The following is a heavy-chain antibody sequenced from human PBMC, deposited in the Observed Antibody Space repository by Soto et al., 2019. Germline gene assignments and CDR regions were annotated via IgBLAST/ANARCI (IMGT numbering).Heavy chain of an antibody. J-gene: IGHJ4*02. CDR3: ARGGYDFWSGYYSSHDY. Sequence: SETLSLTCAVYGGSFSGYYWSWIRQPPGKGLEWIGEINHSGSTNYNPSLKSRVTISVDTSKNQFSLKLSSVTAADTAVYYCARGGYDFWSGYYSSHDYWGQGTLVTVPS. V-gene: IGHV4-34*01. D-gene: IGHD3-3*01. CDR2: INHSGST. CDR1: GGSFSGYY.